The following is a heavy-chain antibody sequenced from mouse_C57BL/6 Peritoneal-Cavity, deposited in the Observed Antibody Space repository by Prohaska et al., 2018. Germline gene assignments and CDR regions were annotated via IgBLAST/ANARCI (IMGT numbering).Heavy chain of an antibody. CDR1: GYSFTDYN. D-gene: IGHD4-1*01. Sequence: EFQLQQSGPELVTPGASVKISCKASGYSFTDYNMNWVKKSNGKSLEWIGVINPNYGTTSYNQKFKGKATLTVDQSSSTAYMQLNSLTSEDSAVYYCAREASLTGTFAYWGQGTLVTVSA. V-gene: IGHV1-39*01. CDR3: AREASLTGTFAY. J-gene: IGHJ3*01. CDR2: INPNYGTT.